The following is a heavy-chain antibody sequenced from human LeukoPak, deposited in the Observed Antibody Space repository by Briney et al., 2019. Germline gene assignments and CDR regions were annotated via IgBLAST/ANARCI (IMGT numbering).Heavy chain of an antibody. CDR2: TYYSGNT. CDR3: GRHTDYYDGDY. CDR1: GGSISSSGYY. D-gene: IGHD3-22*01. Sequence: SETPSLTCIVSGGSISSSGYYWGWIRQSPGKGLEWIGSTYYSGNTYYNPSLKSRVTISVDTSKNQFSLKLSSVTAADTALYYCGRHTDYYDGDYWGQGTVVTVSS. V-gene: IGHV4-39*01. J-gene: IGHJ4*02.